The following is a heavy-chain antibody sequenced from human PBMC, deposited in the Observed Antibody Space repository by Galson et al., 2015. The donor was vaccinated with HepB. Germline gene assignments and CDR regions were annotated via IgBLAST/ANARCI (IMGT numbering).Heavy chain of an antibody. CDR2: MNPNSGNT. D-gene: IGHD3-9*01. V-gene: IGHV1-8*01. J-gene: IGHJ3*02. Sequence: SVKVSCKASGYTFTSYDINWVRQATGQGLEWMGWMNPNSGNTGYAQKFQGRVTMTRNTSISTAYMELSSLRSEDTAVYYCARGYDILTANDRAFDIWGQGTMVTVSS. CDR3: ARGYDILTANDRAFDI. CDR1: GYTFTSYD.